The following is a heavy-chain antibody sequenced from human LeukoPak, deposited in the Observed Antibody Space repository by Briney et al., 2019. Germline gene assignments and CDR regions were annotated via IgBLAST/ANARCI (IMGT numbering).Heavy chain of an antibody. J-gene: IGHJ4*02. V-gene: IGHV3-23*01. CDR1: GFTFSSYG. D-gene: IGHD4-17*01. Sequence: GGTLRLSCAASGFTFSSYGMSWVRQAPGKGLEWVSAISGSGGSTYYADSVKGRFTISRDNSKNTLYLQMNSLRAEDTAVYYCAKAATVTTWWFDYWGQGTLVTVSS. CDR3: AKAATVTTWWFDY. CDR2: ISGSGGST.